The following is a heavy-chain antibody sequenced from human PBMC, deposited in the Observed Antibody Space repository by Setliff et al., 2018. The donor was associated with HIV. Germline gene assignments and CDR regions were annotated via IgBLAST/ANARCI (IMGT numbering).Heavy chain of an antibody. CDR3: AREALSRDGYSYFDY. Sequence: GGSLRLSCAASGFTFTNCWMAWIRQAPGRGLEWAAIISNDGGREYYVDSVKGRFTISRDNARSSLFLHMDSLTAEDTAVYYCAREALSRDGYSYFDYWGQGTLVTVSS. V-gene: IGHV3-7*01. CDR2: ISNDGGRE. CDR1: GFTFTNCW. J-gene: IGHJ4*02. D-gene: IGHD5-12*01.